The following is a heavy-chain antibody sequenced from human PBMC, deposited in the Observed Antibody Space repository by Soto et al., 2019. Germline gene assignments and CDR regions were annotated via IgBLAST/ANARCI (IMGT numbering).Heavy chain of an antibody. CDR1: GYTFTSYG. Sequence: GASVKVSCKASGYTFTSYGISWVRQAPGQGLEWMGWISAYNGNTNYAQKLQGRVTMTTDTSTSTAYMELRSLRSDDKAVYYCARDFSGWNYYYYGMDVWGQGTTVTVSS. CDR2: ISAYNGNT. J-gene: IGHJ6*02. D-gene: IGHD6-19*01. V-gene: IGHV1-18*01. CDR3: ARDFSGWNYYYYGMDV.